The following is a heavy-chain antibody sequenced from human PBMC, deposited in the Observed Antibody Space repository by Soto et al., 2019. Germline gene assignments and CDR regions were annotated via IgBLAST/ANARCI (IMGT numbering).Heavy chain of an antibody. Sequence: SETLSLTCTVSAGSISAGSINRNYWGWIWQPPGKGLEWIGYMYNTGSTIYNPSRKSRVTISVDTSKNQFSLKLNSVTAADTAVYYCARDLWGYCGADCYPLDVWGQGTTVTVSS. J-gene: IGHJ6*02. CDR3: ARDLWGYCGADCYPLDV. CDR1: AGSISAGSINRNY. V-gene: IGHV4-59*01. CDR2: MYNTGST. D-gene: IGHD2-21*02.